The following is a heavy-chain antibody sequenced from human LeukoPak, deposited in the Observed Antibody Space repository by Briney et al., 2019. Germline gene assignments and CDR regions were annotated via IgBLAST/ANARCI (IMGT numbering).Heavy chain of an antibody. J-gene: IGHJ4*02. D-gene: IGHD6-25*01. CDR2: ISGSGDST. V-gene: IGHV3-23*01. CDR1: GFTFINSA. Sequence: PGGSLRLSCAASGFTFINSAMNWVRQGPGKGLEWVSGISGSGDSTYYADSVKGRFTISRDSSNNTLFLQINSLRAADTAAYYCAKGRSADITAAINNWGQGTLVTVSS. CDR3: AKGRSADITAAINN.